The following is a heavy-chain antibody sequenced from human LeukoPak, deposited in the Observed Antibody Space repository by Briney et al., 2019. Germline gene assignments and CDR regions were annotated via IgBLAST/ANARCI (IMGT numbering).Heavy chain of an antibody. CDR2: IYPGDSDT. CDR1: GYSFTTYW. CDR3: ARRGLSSGWYVDI. Sequence: GESLKISCKGSGYSFTTYWIGWVRQMPGKGLEWMGIIYPGDSDTRYSPSFQGQVTISADKSISTAYLQWSSLKASDTAMYYCARRGLSSGWYVDIWGRGTMVTVSS. D-gene: IGHD6-19*01. J-gene: IGHJ3*02. V-gene: IGHV5-51*01.